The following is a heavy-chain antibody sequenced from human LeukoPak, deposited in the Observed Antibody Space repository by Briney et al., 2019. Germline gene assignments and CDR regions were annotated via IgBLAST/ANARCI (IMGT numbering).Heavy chain of an antibody. V-gene: IGHV3-23*01. Sequence: GGSLRLSCAASGFTFSSYAMSWVRQAPGKGLEWVSAISGSGGSTYYADSVKGRFTISRDNSKNTLYLQMNSLGAEDTAVYYCAKDFVLMVYAIGDYWGQGTLVTVSS. CDR2: ISGSGGST. CDR3: AKDFVLMVYAIGDY. CDR1: GFTFSSYA. D-gene: IGHD2-8*01. J-gene: IGHJ4*02.